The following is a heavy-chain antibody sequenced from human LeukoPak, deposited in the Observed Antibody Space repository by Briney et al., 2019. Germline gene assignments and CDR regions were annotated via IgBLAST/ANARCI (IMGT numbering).Heavy chain of an antibody. D-gene: IGHD3-10*01. Sequence: ASVKVSCKASGYILTDYYIHWVRQAPGQGLEWMGWINPNSGGTNYAQKFQGRVTMTRDTSISTAYMELSRLRSDDTAVYYCARDRAYGSGSYYLYWGQGTLVTVPS. CDR2: INPNSGGT. CDR1: GYILTDYY. J-gene: IGHJ4*02. V-gene: IGHV1-2*02. CDR3: ARDRAYGSGSYYLY.